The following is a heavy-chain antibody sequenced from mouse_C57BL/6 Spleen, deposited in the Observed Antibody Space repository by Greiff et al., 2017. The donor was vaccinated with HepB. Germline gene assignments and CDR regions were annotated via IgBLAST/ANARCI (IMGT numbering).Heavy chain of an antibody. V-gene: IGHV5-17*01. CDR1: GFTFSDYG. Sequence: EVQLQESGGGLVKPGGSLKLSCAASGFTFSDYGMHWVRQAPEKGLEWVAYISSGSSTIYYADTVKGRFTISRDNAKNTLFLQMTSLRSEDTAMYYCARGDYGSSYAFDYWGQGTTLTVSS. D-gene: IGHD1-1*01. J-gene: IGHJ2*01. CDR3: ARGDYGSSYAFDY. CDR2: ISSGSSTI.